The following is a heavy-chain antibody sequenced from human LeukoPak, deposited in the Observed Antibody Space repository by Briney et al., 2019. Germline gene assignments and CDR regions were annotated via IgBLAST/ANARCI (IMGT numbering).Heavy chain of an antibody. CDR1: GFTFSSYS. CDR3: AKGPSYYAAFDI. V-gene: IGHV3-21*04. D-gene: IGHD1-26*01. Sequence: PGGSLRLSCAASGFTFSSYSMNWVRRAPGKGLEWVSSISSSSSYIYYADSVKGRFTISRDNAKNSLYLQMNSLRTEDTALYYCAKGPSYYAAFDIWGRGTMVTVSS. J-gene: IGHJ3*02. CDR2: ISSSSSYI.